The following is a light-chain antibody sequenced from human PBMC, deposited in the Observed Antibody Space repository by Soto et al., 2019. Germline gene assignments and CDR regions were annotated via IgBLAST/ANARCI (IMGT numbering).Light chain of an antibody. Sequence: DIQMTQSPSTLSASVGDRVTITCRASQSISSWLAWYQQKPGKAPKLLIYKASSLESGVPSRFSGSGSGTEFTLTISSLQPGDFATYYCQQYNSLHTFGQGTKLEIK. CDR3: QQYNSLHT. CDR1: QSISSW. J-gene: IGKJ2*01. V-gene: IGKV1-5*03. CDR2: KAS.